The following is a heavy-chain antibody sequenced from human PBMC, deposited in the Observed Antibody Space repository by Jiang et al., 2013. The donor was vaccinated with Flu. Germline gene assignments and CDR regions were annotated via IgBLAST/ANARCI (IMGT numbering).Heavy chain of an antibody. V-gene: IGHV3-30*18. CDR1: IHLHFLC. CDR3: AKDKNADLIHYFDS. J-gene: IGHJ4*02. D-gene: IGHD2-21*01. CDR2: SYDGITQ. Sequence: QLVESGEAWSSLGVPETLLCSLWIHLHFLCHALGPPGSRQGAGVGGSLSYDGITQLYAASVRGRFTISRDISKNTLYLQMNSLRPEDTAVYYCAKDKNADLIHYFDSWGQGALVTVSS.